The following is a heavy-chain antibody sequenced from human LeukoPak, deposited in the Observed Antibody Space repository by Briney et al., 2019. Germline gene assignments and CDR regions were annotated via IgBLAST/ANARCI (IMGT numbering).Heavy chain of an antibody. V-gene: IGHV3-21*01. CDR3: ARDCSSTSCYLHY. J-gene: IGHJ4*02. CDR2: ISSSSSYI. Sequence: GGSLRLSCAAFGFTFSSYSMNWVRQAPGKGLQWVSSISSSSSYIYYADSVKGRFTISRDNAKNSLYLQMNSLRAEDTAVYYCARDCSSTSCYLHYWGQGTLVTVSS. CDR1: GFTFSSYS. D-gene: IGHD2-2*01.